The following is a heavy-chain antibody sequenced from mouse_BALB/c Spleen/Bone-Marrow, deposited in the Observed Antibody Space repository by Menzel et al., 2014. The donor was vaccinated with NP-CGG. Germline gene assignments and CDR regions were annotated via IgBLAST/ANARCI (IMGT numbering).Heavy chain of an antibody. CDR1: GFNIKDTY. D-gene: IGHD1-1*01. J-gene: IGHJ3*01. Sequence: EVQLQHPGAELVKPGASVKLSCTASGFNIKDTYMYWVKQRPEQGLEWIGRIDPANGNTKYDPKFQDKATITADTSSNTAYLQLSSLTPEDTAVYYCARYYYGSSLFAYWGQGTLVTVSA. V-gene: IGHV14-3*02. CDR3: ARYYYGSSLFAY. CDR2: IDPANGNT.